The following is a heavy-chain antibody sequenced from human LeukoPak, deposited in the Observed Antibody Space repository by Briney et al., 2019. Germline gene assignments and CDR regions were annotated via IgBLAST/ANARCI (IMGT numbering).Heavy chain of an antibody. Sequence: GGSLRLSCAASGFTFSSYGMHWVRQAPGKGLDWVSGISASGHYTYNADSAKGRFTISRDNSKNTLYLQMNSLRAEDTALYFCAKDGSWGDYYFYFYIDVWGKGTTVTVSS. D-gene: IGHD3-16*01. V-gene: IGHV3-23*01. J-gene: IGHJ6*03. CDR1: GFTFSSYG. CDR3: AKDGSWGDYYFYFYIDV. CDR2: ISASGHYT.